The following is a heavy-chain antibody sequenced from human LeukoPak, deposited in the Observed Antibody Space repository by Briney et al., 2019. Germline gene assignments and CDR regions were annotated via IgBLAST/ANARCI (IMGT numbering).Heavy chain of an antibody. Sequence: SETLSLTCAVYGGSFSGYYWSWIRQPPGKGLEWIGEINHSGSTNYNPSLKSRVTISVDTSKNQFSLKLSSVTAADTAVYYCARDYYDSSGYYYGIHYYWGQGTLVTVSS. CDR1: GGSFSGYY. CDR2: INHSGST. J-gene: IGHJ4*02. D-gene: IGHD3-22*01. CDR3: ARDYYDSSGYYYGIHYY. V-gene: IGHV4-34*01.